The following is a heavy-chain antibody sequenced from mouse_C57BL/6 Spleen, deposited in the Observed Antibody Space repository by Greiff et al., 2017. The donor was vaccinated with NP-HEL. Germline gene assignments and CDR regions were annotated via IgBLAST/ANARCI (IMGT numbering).Heavy chain of an antibody. D-gene: IGHD1-1*01. V-gene: IGHV1-66*01. CDR3: ASPYYYGSSYWYFDV. CDR2: LYPGSGNT. CDR1: GYSFTSYY. J-gene: IGHJ1*03. Sequence: QVQLKQSGPELVKPGASVKISCKASGYSFTSYYIHWVKQRPGQGLEWIGWLYPGSGNTKYNEKFKGKATLTADTSSSTAYMQLSSLTSEDSAVYYCASPYYYGSSYWYFDVWGTGTTVTVSS.